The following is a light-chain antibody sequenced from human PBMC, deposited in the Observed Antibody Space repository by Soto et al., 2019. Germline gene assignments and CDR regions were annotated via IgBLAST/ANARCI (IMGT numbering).Light chain of an antibody. CDR3: SSITNSFTYV. CDR1: SSDVGAYNY. CDR2: EVS. Sequence: QSVLTQPASVSGSPGQSVAISCTGTSSDVGAYNYISWYQQHPGKAPKLLLSEVSNRPSGVSDRFSGSKSGNTASLTISGLQAEDEADYYCSSITNSFTYVLGNGTKVTVL. V-gene: IGLV2-14*01. J-gene: IGLJ1*01.